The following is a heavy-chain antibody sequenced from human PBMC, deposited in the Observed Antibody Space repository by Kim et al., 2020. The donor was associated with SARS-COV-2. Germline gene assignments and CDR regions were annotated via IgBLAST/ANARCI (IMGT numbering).Heavy chain of an antibody. V-gene: IGHV4-31*03. Sequence: SETLSLTCTVSGGSISSGGYYWSWIRQHPGKGLEWIGYIYYSGSTYYNPSLKSRVTISVDTSKNQFSLKLSSVTAADTAVYYCARVTPHIVVVPAAGLGGMDVWGQGTTVTVSS. CDR3: ARVTPHIVVVPAAGLGGMDV. CDR2: IYYSGST. D-gene: IGHD2-2*01. J-gene: IGHJ6*02. CDR1: GGSISSGGYY.